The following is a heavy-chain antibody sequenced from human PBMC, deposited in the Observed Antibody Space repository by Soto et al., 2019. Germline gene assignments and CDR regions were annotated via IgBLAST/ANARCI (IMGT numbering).Heavy chain of an antibody. CDR1: GDSISSSSSY. CDR2: IYYTGIT. CDR3: GRGLDGRWLVIDS. Sequence: QLQMQESGPGLVKPSETLSLTCTVSGDSISSSSSYWGWIRQPPGKGLEWIGSIYYTGITYYNPSRKSRVTITVDTSKKQFSLKLTSVTAADTAVYYCGRGLDGRWLVIDSWGQGTLVTVSS. V-gene: IGHV4-39*01. J-gene: IGHJ4*02. D-gene: IGHD6-6*01.